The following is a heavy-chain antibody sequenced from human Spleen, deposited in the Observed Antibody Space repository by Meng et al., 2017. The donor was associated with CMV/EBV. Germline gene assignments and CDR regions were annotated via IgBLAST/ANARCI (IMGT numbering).Heavy chain of an antibody. D-gene: IGHD2-21*01. CDR1: GYTFTGYY. CDR2: INPITGNI. J-gene: IGHJ4*02. Sequence: ASVKVSCKASGYTFTGYYIHWVRQAPGQGLEWMGWINPITGNINYEQKFQDRVTMTRDTSITTVYMEMSGLRSDDTAVYYCARTILERRTVWIPSGPFDYWGQGTLVTVSS. CDR3: ARTILERRTVWIPSGPFDY. V-gene: IGHV1-2*02.